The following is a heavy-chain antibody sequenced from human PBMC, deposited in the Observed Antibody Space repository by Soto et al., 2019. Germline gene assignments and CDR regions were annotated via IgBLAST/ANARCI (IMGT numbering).Heavy chain of an antibody. CDR2: IVVGSGNT. CDR3: AAGAYGSGSYYYYYYGMDV. D-gene: IGHD3-10*01. V-gene: IGHV1-58*01. Sequence: VASVKVSCKASGFTFTSSAVQWVRQARGQRLEWIGWIVVGSGNTNYAQKFQERVTITRDMSTSTAYMELSSLRSEDTAVYYCAAGAYGSGSYYYYYYGMDVWGQGTTVTVSS. J-gene: IGHJ6*02. CDR1: GFTFTSSA.